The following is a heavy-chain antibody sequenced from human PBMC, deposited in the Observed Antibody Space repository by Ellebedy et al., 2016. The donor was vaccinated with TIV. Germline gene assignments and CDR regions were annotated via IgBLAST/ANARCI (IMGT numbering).Heavy chain of an antibody. CDR1: GFSFRSYW. V-gene: IGHV3-7*01. CDR3: ARRGSYGDYAVQVNSWFDT. D-gene: IGHD4-17*01. CDR2: IYQDGSDQ. Sequence: PGGSLRLSCAASGFSFRSYWMSWVRQAPGKGLEWVANIYQDGSDQYYADSVKGRFTISRDNANKSLFLQMNSLRVDDTAVYYCARRGSYGDYAVQVNSWFDTWGQGTPVSVSS. J-gene: IGHJ5*02.